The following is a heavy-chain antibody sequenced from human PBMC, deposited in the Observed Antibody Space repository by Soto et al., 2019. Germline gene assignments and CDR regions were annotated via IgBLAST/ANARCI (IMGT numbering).Heavy chain of an antibody. CDR3: ARDAATAVGATTIDY. V-gene: IGHV3-7*01. CDR1: GFTFSSYW. J-gene: IGHJ4*02. Sequence: GGSLRLSCAASGFTFSSYWMSWVRQAPGKGLEWVANIKQDGSEKYYVDSVKGRFTISRDNAKNSLYLQMNSLRAEDTAVYYCARDAATAVGATTIDYWGQGTLVTVSS. D-gene: IGHD1-26*01. CDR2: IKQDGSEK.